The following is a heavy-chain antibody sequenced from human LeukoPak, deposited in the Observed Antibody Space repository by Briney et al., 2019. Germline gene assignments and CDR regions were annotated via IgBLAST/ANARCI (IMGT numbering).Heavy chain of an antibody. Sequence: GGSLRLSCAASGFTFSSYAMHWVRQAPGKGLEWVAVISYEGGNKYYADSVNGRFTISRDNSKTTLYLQMNSLRVEDTAVYYCARDRKIYDSSGLVYWGQGTLVTVSS. V-gene: IGHV3-30*01. CDR3: ARDRKIYDSSGLVY. D-gene: IGHD3-22*01. CDR1: GFTFSSYA. CDR2: ISYEGGNK. J-gene: IGHJ4*02.